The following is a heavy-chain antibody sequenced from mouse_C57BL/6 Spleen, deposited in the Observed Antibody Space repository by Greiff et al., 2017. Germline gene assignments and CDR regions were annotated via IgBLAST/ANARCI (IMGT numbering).Heavy chain of an antibody. CDR1: GYTFTSYW. CDR3: ASSREDYYGSPYFDY. J-gene: IGHJ2*01. Sequence: QVQLQQSGAELVKPGASVKLSCKASGYTFTSYWMHWVKQRPGRGLEWIGRIDPNSGGTKYNEKFKSKATLTVDKPSSTAYMQLSSLTSEDSAVYYCASSREDYYGSPYFDYWGQGTTLTVSS. V-gene: IGHV1-72*01. CDR2: IDPNSGGT. D-gene: IGHD1-1*01.